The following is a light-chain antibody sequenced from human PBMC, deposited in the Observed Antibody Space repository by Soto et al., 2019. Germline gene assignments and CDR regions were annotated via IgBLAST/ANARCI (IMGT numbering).Light chain of an antibody. CDR1: QSISSW. V-gene: IGKV1-5*01. J-gene: IGKJ1*01. Sequence: DIQMTQSPSTLSASVGDRVTITCRASQSISSWLAWYQQKPGKAPKFLIYDASSLESGVPSRFSGSGSGTEFTLTISSLQPDDIATYYCQQYNSYWTFGQGTKVDIK. CDR2: DAS. CDR3: QQYNSYWT.